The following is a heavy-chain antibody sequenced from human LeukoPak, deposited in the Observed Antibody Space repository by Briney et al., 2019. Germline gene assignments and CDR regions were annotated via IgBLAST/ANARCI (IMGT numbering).Heavy chain of an antibody. D-gene: IGHD2-2*01. V-gene: IGHV1-69*01. J-gene: IGHJ4*02. Sequence: PGGSLRLSCAASGFTFSSYAISWVRQAPGQGLEWMGGIIPIFGTANYAQKFQGRVTITADESTSTAYMELSSLRSEDTAVYYCARTPGYQLPMDYWGQGTLVTVSS. CDR1: GFTFSSYA. CDR2: IIPIFGTA. CDR3: ARTPGYQLPMDY.